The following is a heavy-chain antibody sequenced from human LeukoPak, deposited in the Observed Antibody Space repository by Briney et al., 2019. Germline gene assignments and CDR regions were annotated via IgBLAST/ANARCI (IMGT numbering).Heavy chain of an antibody. CDR1: GDSLTSNF. V-gene: IGHV4-59*08. J-gene: IGHJ3*02. CDR2: VFHSGTT. Sequence: PSETPSLTCNVSGDSLTSNFWSWIRQTPGKGLEWIGYVFHSGTTNYSPSLKSRVTISLDTSKKQIYLRLASVTAADTALYYCARRMATVTDAFDIWGRGTMVSVSS. D-gene: IGHD5-24*01. CDR3: ARRMATVTDAFDI.